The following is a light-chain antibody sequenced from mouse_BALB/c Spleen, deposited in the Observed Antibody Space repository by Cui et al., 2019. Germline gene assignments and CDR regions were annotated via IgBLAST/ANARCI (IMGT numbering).Light chain of an antibody. CDR2: WAS. CDR1: QNVGTA. CDR3: QQYSSYPYT. V-gene: IGKV6-23*01. Sequence: DIVMTQSHKHTSTSVGDLASITCKTSQNVGTAVAWYQQKPGQSPKLLIYWASTRHTGVPDRFTGSGSGTDFTLTISNVQSEDLADYFCQQYSSYPYTFGGGTKLEIK. J-gene: IGKJ2*01.